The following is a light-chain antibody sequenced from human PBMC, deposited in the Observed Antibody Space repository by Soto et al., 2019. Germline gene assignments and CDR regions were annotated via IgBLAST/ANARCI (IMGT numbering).Light chain of an antibody. CDR2: GIF. CDR1: SSNIGAGYA. Sequence: QSVLTQPPSVSGAPGQRVTISCTGSSSNIGAGYAVHWYQQLPGTAPKLLIYGIFNRPSGVPDRFSGSKSGTSASLAITGLQAEDEADYYCATWDDSLSGPVFGGGTKLTVL. V-gene: IGLV1-40*01. J-gene: IGLJ3*02. CDR3: ATWDDSLSGPV.